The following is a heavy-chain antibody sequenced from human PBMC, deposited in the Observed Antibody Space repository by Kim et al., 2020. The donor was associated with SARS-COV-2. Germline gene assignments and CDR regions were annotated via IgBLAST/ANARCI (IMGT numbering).Heavy chain of an antibody. V-gene: IGHV3-23*01. Sequence: SGTTNYADSVKGRFTISRDNSKNTLYLQMNSLRAEDTAVYYCAKTQGYCDYWGQGTLLTVSS. J-gene: IGHJ4*02. CDR2: SGTT. D-gene: IGHD3-22*01. CDR3: AKTQGYCDY.